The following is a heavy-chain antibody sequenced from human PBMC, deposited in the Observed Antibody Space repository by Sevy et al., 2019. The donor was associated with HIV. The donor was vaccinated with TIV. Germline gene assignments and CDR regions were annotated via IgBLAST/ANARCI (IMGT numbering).Heavy chain of an antibody. J-gene: IGHJ4*02. CDR2: ISGSGSVT. D-gene: IGHD3-22*01. CDR1: GFTLSDYY. V-gene: IGHV3-11*01. Sequence: GGSLRLSCAASGFTLSDYYMNWIRQAPGKGLEWVSSISGSGSVTYYADSAKGRFTISRDDARNSLYLQMNSLRAEDTAVYYCARDLIMSYDSSGYRYWGQGTLVTVSS. CDR3: ARDLIMSYDSSGYRY.